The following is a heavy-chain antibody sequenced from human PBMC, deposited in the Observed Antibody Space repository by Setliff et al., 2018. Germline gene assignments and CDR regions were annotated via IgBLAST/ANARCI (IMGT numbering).Heavy chain of an antibody. CDR3: ARDPNGDFVGAFDP. CDR1: GFTFSSDA. V-gene: IGHV3-23*03. D-gene: IGHD4-17*01. J-gene: IGHJ5*02. CDR2: ISSEGDSI. Sequence: GGSLRLSCAASGFTFSSDAMTWVRQAPGKGLEWVSIISSEGDSIYYADPVKGRFTISRDNSRNSLYLQMNSLRVEDTASYFCARDPNGDFVGAFDPWDQGILVTVSS.